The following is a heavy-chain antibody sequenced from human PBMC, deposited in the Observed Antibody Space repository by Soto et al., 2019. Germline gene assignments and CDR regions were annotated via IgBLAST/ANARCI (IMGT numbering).Heavy chain of an antibody. J-gene: IGHJ4*02. CDR2: MNPNSGNT. Sequence: ASVKVSCKASGYTFTSYDINWVRQATGQGLEWMGWMNPNSGNTGYAQKFQGRVTMTRNTSISTAYMELSSLRSEDTAVYYCARGRAVYCSGGSCDDFDYWGQGTLVTVSS. CDR3: ARGRAVYCSGGSCDDFDY. D-gene: IGHD2-15*01. CDR1: GYTFTSYD. V-gene: IGHV1-8*01.